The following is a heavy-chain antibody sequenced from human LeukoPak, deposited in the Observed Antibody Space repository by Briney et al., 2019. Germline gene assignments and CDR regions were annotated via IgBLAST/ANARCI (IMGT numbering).Heavy chain of an antibody. J-gene: IGHJ3*02. CDR2: IYYSGST. D-gene: IGHD4-17*01. V-gene: IGHV4-59*01. Sequence: PSETLSLTCTVSGGPISSYYWSWIRQPPGKGLEWIGYIYYSGSTNYNPSLKSRVTISVDTSKNQFSLKLSSVTAADTAVYYCARVTYGDYVLGAFDIWGQGTMVTVSS. CDR3: ARVTYGDYVLGAFDI. CDR1: GGPISSYY.